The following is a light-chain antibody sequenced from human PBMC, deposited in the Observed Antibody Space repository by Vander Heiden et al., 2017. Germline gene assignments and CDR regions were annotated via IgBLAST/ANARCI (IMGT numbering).Light chain of an antibody. CDR3: QAYDTTNWV. Sequence: FMMPQPPSVSSSPRTTVTISCTRSSASISSNYVQWYQQRPGSSPIMVIYEDNQRPSGVPERFSGSIDGTSNSSTLTSSGLETEDEADCYCQAYDTTNWVFGGGTKLTVL. V-gene: IGLV6-57*01. CDR1: SASISSNY. CDR2: EDN. J-gene: IGLJ3*02.